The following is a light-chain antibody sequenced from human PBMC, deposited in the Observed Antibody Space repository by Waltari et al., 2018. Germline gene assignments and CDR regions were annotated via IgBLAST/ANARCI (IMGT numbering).Light chain of an antibody. Sequence: DIQMTQSPSAMSASVGDRVTITCRASQGISKYLAWFQQEPGKIPKRLIYTASNLESGVPSRFSGSGSGTEFTLTITSLQPEDSATYYCLQHSSYPYTFGQGTKLEI. CDR1: QGISKY. CDR2: TAS. J-gene: IGKJ2*01. V-gene: IGKV1-17*03. CDR3: LQHSSYPYT.